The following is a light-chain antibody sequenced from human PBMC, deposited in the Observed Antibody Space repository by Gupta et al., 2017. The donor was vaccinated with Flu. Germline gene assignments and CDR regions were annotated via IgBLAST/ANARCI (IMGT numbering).Light chain of an antibody. CDR3: QQYRSSPWT. Sequence: GDRVTLTCRGSQTIDSWLAWYQKKPGRAPKSLIYKASSLETGVPSRFSGSGSGTEFSLTISSLQPDDFATYYCQQYRSSPWTFGQGTKVEIK. CDR2: KAS. CDR1: QTIDSW. V-gene: IGKV1-5*03. J-gene: IGKJ1*01.